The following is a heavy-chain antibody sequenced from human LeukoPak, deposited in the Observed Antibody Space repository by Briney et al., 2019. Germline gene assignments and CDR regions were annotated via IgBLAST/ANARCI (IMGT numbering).Heavy chain of an antibody. J-gene: IGHJ4*02. D-gene: IGHD6-13*01. CDR3: ARRIAAADAFDY. V-gene: IGHV4-59*08. Sequence: PSETLSLTRTVSGGSISSYYWSWIRQPPGKGLEWIAYIYYSGSTNYNPSLKSRVTISVDTSKNQFSLKLSSVTAADTAVYYCARRIAAADAFDYWGQGTLVTVSS. CDR2: IYYSGST. CDR1: GGSISSYY.